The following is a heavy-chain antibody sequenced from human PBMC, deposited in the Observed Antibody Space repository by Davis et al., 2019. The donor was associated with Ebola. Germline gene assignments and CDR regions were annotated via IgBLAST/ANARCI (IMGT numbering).Heavy chain of an antibody. CDR2: IYYSGST. CDR1: GGSISSYY. CDR3: AAVITFGGVIVYDALDI. V-gene: IGHV4-59*08. Sequence: MPSETLSLTCTVSGGSISSYYWSWIRQPPGKGLEWIGDIYYSGSTNYNPSLKSRVTISVDTSKNQFSLKLSSVTAADTAVYYCAAVITFGGVIVYDALDIWGQGTMVTVSS. J-gene: IGHJ3*02. D-gene: IGHD3-16*02.